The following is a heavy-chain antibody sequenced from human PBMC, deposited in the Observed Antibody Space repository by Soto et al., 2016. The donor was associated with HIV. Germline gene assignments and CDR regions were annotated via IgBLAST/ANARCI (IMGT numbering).Heavy chain of an antibody. CDR3: ARWTPGGAVEY. V-gene: IGHV1-2*02. CDR1: GYTFIDYY. Sequence: QVQLVQSGAEVKKPGASVKVSCKTSGYTFIDYYLHWARQAPGQGLQWMGWINPNSGGTNFAQKFQGRVSMTRDTSISTAYIEVSSLRSDDTAVYYCARWTPGGAVEYWGQGTLVTVSS. CDR2: INPNSGGT. J-gene: IGHJ4*02. D-gene: IGHD3-16*01.